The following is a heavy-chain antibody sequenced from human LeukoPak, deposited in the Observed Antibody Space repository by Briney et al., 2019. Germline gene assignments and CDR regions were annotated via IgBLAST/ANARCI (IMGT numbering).Heavy chain of an antibody. CDR3: VKVGSRMVRGVINWFDP. J-gene: IGHJ5*02. CDR1: GFTFSSYA. CDR2: ISGSGGST. V-gene: IGHV3-23*01. D-gene: IGHD3-10*01. Sequence: GGSLRLSCAASGFTFSSYAMSWVREAPGKGLEWVSAISGSGGSTYYADSVKGRFTISRDNSKNTLYLQMNSLRAEDTAVYYCVKVGSRMVRGVINWFDPWGQGTLVTVSS.